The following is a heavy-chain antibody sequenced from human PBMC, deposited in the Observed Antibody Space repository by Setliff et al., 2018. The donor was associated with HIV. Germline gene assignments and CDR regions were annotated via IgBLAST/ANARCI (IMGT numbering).Heavy chain of an antibody. V-gene: IGHV4-59*01. Sequence: PSETLSLTCTVSSDSIRFYYWTWIRQPPGKGLEWIGNVHYTGSTNYNPSLKSRITISIDTSKSQFSLKLTSVAAADTAVYYCARDSGGYNYGFAVGSFDYWGQGALVTVSS. D-gene: IGHD5-18*01. CDR2: VHYTGST. CDR1: SDSIRFYY. CDR3: ARDSGGYNYGFAVGSFDY. J-gene: IGHJ4*02.